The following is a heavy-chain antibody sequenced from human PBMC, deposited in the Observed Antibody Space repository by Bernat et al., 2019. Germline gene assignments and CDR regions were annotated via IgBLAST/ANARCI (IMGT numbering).Heavy chain of an antibody. CDR3: ATDRITMVRGVEVNFDY. Sequence: EVQLVESGGGLVQPGGSLRLSCAASGFTFSSYAMSWVRQAPGKGLEWVSTITDSGGSTYYADSVRGQFTISRDNSKNTLYLQMSSLRAEDTAVYYCATDRITMVRGVEVNFDYWGQGTLVTVSS. CDR1: GFTFSSYA. J-gene: IGHJ4*02. V-gene: IGHV3-23*04. D-gene: IGHD3-10*01. CDR2: ITDSGGST.